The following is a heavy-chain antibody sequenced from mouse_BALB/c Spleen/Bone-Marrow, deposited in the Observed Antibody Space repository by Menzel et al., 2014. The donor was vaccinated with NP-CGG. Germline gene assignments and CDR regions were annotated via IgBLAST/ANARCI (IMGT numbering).Heavy chain of an antibody. CDR2: INPYNGGT. D-gene: IGHD1-1*01. Sequence: EXQRXEXGPXLVKPGASMKISCKASGYSFTGYTMNWVKQSHGKNLEGIGLINPYNGGTSYNQKFKGKASLSIDKSSSTAYMELLSLTSEDSAVYYCARGXGSSYWYFDVWXAGXXVTXSX. CDR3: ARGXGSSYWYFDV. J-gene: IGHJ1*01. V-gene: IGHV1-18*01. CDR1: GYSFTGYT.